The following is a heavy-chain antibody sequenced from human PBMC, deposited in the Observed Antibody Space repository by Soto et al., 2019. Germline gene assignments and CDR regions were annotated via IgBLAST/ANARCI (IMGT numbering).Heavy chain of an antibody. D-gene: IGHD6-13*01. CDR3: AKGYSSSWYGVMGYYFDY. V-gene: IGHV3-20*04. J-gene: IGHJ4*02. Sequence: GGSLRLSCAASGFTFDDYGMSWVRQAPGKGLEWVSGINWNGGSTGYADSVKGRFTISRDNAKNTLYLQMNSLRAEDTAVYYCAKGYSSSWYGVMGYYFDYWGQGTLVTVSS. CDR1: GFTFDDYG. CDR2: INWNGGST.